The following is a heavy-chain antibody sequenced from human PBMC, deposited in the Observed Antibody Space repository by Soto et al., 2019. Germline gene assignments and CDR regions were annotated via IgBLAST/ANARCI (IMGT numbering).Heavy chain of an antibody. D-gene: IGHD2-2*01. CDR1: GFTFHYYA. CDR2: ISWNSGSM. Sequence: EVQLVESGGGLVQPGTSLRLSCAASGFTFHYYAMHWVRQTPGKGLEWVSGISWNSGSMDYADSVKGRFIISRDNARNSRYLLMNALTLEDTALYYCVKAESDCTSRSCDGSHFHYCGMDVWGQGAAVIVSS. V-gene: IGHV3-9*01. J-gene: IGHJ6*02. CDR3: VKAESDCTSRSCDGSHFHYCGMDV.